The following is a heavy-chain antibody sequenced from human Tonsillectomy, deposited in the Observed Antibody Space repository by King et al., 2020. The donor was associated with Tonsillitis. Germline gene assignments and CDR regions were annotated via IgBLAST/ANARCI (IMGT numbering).Heavy chain of an antibody. CDR3: ARDNLSSGYDY. Sequence: QLQESDPGLVKPSETLSLTCAVSGYSISSGYYWGWIRQPPGKGLEWIGSIYHSGSTYYNPSLKSRVTISVDTSKNQFSLKLSSVTAADTAVYYCARDNLSSGYDYWGQGTLVTVSS. CDR1: GYSISSGYY. V-gene: IGHV4-38-2*02. D-gene: IGHD3-22*01. J-gene: IGHJ4*02. CDR2: IYHSGST.